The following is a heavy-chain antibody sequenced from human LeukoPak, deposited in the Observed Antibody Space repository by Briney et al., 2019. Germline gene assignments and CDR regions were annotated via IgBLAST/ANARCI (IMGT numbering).Heavy chain of an antibody. CDR3: ARIPRYCSSTSCYEN. D-gene: IGHD2-2*01. V-gene: IGHV4-4*07. J-gene: IGHJ4*02. Sequence: SETLSLTCTASGGSFSSYGWSWIRQPAGKGLEWIGRIYTSGSTNFNPSLKSRVTMSVDTSTNQFSLKLSSVTAADTAVYYCARIPRYCSSTSCYENWGQGTLVTVSA. CDR2: IYTSGST. CDR1: GGSFSSYG.